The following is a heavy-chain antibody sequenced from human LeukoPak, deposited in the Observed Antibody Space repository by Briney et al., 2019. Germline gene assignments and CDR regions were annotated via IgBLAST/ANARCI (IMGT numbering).Heavy chain of an antibody. J-gene: IGHJ5*02. Sequence: SETLSLTCTVSGGSISSSSYYWGWIRQPPGKGLEWIGIFYYSGSTYYNPSLKSRVTISVDTSKNQFSLKLSSVTAADTAVYYCARVYSSSHNWFDTWGQGTQVTVSS. CDR2: FYYSGST. CDR1: GGSISSSSYY. V-gene: IGHV4-39*07. D-gene: IGHD6-13*01. CDR3: ARVYSSSHNWFDT.